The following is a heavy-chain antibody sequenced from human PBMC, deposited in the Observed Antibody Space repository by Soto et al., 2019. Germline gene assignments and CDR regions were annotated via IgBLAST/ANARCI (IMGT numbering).Heavy chain of an antibody. CDR1: GGTFSSYA. CDR3: AREAEEYYDILTGYGCAFDI. D-gene: IGHD3-9*01. CDR2: IIPIFGTA. V-gene: IGHV1-69*13. J-gene: IGHJ3*02. Sequence: ASVKVSCKASGGTFSSYAISWVRQAPGQGLEWMGGIIPIFGTANYAQKFQGRVTITADESTSTAYMELGSLRSEDTAVYYCAREAEEYYDILTGYGCAFDIWGQGTMVT.